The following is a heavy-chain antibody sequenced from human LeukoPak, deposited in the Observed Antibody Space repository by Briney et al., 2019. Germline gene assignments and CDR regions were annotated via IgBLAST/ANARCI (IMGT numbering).Heavy chain of an antibody. CDR1: GFTFSSYS. J-gene: IGHJ4*02. D-gene: IGHD6-6*01. Sequence: GGSLRLSCAASGFTFSSYSMNWVRQAPGKGLEWVSYISSTGSTIYYADSVRGRFTISRDNAKNSLYLQMNSLRAEDTAVYYCARGSYSSSNYFDYWGQGTQVTVSS. CDR2: ISSTGSTI. CDR3: ARGSYSSSNYFDY. V-gene: IGHV3-48*01.